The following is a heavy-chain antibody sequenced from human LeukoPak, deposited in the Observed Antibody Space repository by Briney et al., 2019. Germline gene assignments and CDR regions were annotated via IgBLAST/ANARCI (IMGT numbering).Heavy chain of an antibody. CDR2: IYYSGST. J-gene: IGHJ5*02. CDR3: ASGMELLWFGELSHWFDP. D-gene: IGHD3-10*01. CDR1: GGSISSSSYY. V-gene: IGHV4-39*01. Sequence: SETLSLTCTVSGGSISSSSYYWGWIRQPPGKGLEWIGSIYYSGSTYYNPSLKSRVTISVDTSKNQFSLKLSSVTAADTAVYYCASGMELLWFGELSHWFDPWGQGTLVTVSS.